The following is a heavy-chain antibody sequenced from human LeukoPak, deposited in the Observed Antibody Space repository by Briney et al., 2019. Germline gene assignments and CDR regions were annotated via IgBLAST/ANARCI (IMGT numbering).Heavy chain of an antibody. V-gene: IGHV4-30-4*01. D-gene: IGHD6-19*01. J-gene: IGHJ5*02. CDR3: ARDLGLGGGP. Sequence: RPSETLSLTCTVSSGSVRSCDFYWIWMRPPPGKGLVWFGSIYYSGSTYYNPSLKSRVTVSIDTSSNHFSLQLRSVTAADTAVYYCARDLGLGGGPWGAGSLVIVSS. CDR1: SGSVRSCDFY. CDR2: IYYSGST.